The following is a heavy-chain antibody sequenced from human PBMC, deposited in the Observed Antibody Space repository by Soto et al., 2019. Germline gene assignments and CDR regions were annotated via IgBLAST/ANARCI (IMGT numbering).Heavy chain of an antibody. D-gene: IGHD6-13*01. V-gene: IGHV3-11*01. J-gene: IGHJ3*02. Sequence: QVQLVESGGGLVKPGGSLRLSCAASGFTFSDYYMSWIRQAPGKGLEWVSYISSSGSTIYYADSVKGRFTISRDNAKNSLYLQLNSLRAEDTAVYYCATSLYKSCWYRVDAFDIWGQGTMVTVSS. CDR3: ATSLYKSCWYRVDAFDI. CDR1: GFTFSDYY. CDR2: ISSSGSTI.